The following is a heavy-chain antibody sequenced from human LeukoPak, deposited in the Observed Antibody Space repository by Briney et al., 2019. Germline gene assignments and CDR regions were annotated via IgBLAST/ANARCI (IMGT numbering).Heavy chain of an antibody. D-gene: IGHD3-22*01. CDR2: IIPIFGTA. CDR3: ASGKITMIVDWTRDVNWFDP. J-gene: IGHJ5*02. V-gene: IGHV1-69*13. Sequence: SVNVSCKASGGTFSSYAISWVRQAPGQGLEWMGGIIPIFGTANYAQEFQGRVTITADESTSTAYMELSSLRSEDTAVYYCASGKITMIVDWTRDVNWFDPWGQGTLVTVSS. CDR1: GGTFSSYA.